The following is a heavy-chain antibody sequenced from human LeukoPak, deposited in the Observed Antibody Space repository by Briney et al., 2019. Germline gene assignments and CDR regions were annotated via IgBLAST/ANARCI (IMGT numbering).Heavy chain of an antibody. Sequence: GGSVKVSCKASGGTFSNRASSWGGQAPGRGLEWMGGIIPICGTADYAQQFQDRVTITPDESATTAPMELRNLRGEVTDAYFCARDRRWHSYDYHYLDVWGKGTTLIVSS. J-gene: IGHJ6*03. D-gene: IGHD4-23*01. CDR1: GGTFSNRA. V-gene: IGHV1-69*13. CDR2: IIPICGTA. CDR3: ARDRRWHSYDYHYLDV.